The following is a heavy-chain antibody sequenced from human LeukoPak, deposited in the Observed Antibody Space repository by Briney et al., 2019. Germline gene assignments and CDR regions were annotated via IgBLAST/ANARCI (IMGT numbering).Heavy chain of an antibody. J-gene: IGHJ6*02. CDR1: GYTFTSYG. D-gene: IGHD5-18*01. CDR2: ISAYNGNT. V-gene: IGHV1-18*01. Sequence: ASVRASCKASGYTFTSYGISWVRQAPGQGLEWMGWISAYNGNTNYAQKLQGRVTMTTDTSTSTAYMELRSLRSDDTAVYYCARVDTAMVDLYYYYYGMDVWGQGTTVTVSS. CDR3: ARVDTAMVDLYYYYYGMDV.